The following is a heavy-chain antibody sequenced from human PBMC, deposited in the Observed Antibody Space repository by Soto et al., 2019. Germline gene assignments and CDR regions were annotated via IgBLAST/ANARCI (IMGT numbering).Heavy chain of an antibody. J-gene: IGHJ6*02. V-gene: IGHV3-15*07. CDR3: TAGLLRSGGMDV. D-gene: IGHD3-10*01. CDR2: IKGKTTGGTT. Sequence: EVQLGESGGGLVKPGGSLRLSCAASGFTFANAWMNWVRQTPGNGLEWVGRIKGKTTGGTTDYPTPVKGTFTISRDDSTNTLYLHLNSLQTEDTAVYYCTAGLLRSGGMDVWGQGTTVTVSS. CDR1: GFTFANAW.